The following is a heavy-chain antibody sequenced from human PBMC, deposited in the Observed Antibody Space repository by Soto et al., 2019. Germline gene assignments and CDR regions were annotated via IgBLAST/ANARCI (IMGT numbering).Heavy chain of an antibody. Sequence: EVQLLESGGGLVQPGGSLRLSCAASGFTFSSYSMNWVRQAPGKGLEWVSSISSSSSYIYYADSVKGRFTISRDNAKNSLYLQMNSLRAEDTAVYYCAAYYDILTGYSYWGQGTLVTVSS. CDR1: GFTFSSYS. D-gene: IGHD3-9*01. CDR3: AAYYDILTGYSY. CDR2: ISSSSSYI. V-gene: IGHV3-21*01. J-gene: IGHJ4*02.